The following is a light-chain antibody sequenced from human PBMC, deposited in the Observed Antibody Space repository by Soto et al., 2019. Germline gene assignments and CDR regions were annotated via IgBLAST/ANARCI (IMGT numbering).Light chain of an antibody. CDR2: DVS. V-gene: IGLV2-11*01. J-gene: IGLJ1*01. Sequence: QSLLTQTRSVSGSPAQSVTISCTGTSSAVGGYKYVSWYQQYPGKAPKVKIYDVSKRTSVVSDRFSGVKSGKSVSLNISGLQAEDAADYSCCSYAGRYTFVFGNGTKVTVL. CDR1: SSAVGGYKY. CDR3: CSYAGRYTFV.